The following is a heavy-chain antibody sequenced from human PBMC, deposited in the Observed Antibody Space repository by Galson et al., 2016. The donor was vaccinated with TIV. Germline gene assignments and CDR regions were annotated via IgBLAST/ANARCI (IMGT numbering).Heavy chain of an antibody. Sequence: SLRLSCAASGFTVGDNCMTWVRQAPGKGLEWVSLISSDGITSFADSVRGRFTVSRDNSKNTLYLQMKSLRVEDTALYFCARERRFCGNECYLYYYYGMDVWGQGTSVTVSS. CDR1: GFTVGDNC. CDR3: ARERRFCGNECYLYYYYGMDV. V-gene: IGHV3-66*02. CDR2: ISSDGIT. J-gene: IGHJ6*02. D-gene: IGHD2-21*01.